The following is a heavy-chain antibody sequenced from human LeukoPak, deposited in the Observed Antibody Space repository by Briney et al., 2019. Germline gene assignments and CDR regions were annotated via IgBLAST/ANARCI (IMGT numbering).Heavy chain of an antibody. V-gene: IGHV1-69*01. Sequence: SVKVSCKASGGTFSSYAISWVRQAPGQGLEWMGGVIPIFGTANYAQKFQGRVTITADESTSTAYMELSSLRSEDTAVYYCARDAGARLTGTPIWGQGTLVTVSS. CDR3: ARDAGARLTGTPI. J-gene: IGHJ4*02. D-gene: IGHD1-20*01. CDR2: VIPIFGTA. CDR1: GGTFSSYA.